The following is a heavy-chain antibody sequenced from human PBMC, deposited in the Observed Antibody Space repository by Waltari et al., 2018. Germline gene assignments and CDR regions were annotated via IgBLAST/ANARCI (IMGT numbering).Heavy chain of an antibody. CDR3: ARDDSSGWGLYYYMDV. CDR2: IYYSGST. CDR1: GGSISSYY. Sequence: QVQLQESGPGLVKPSETLSLTCTVSGGSISSYYWSWIRQPPGKGLEWIGYIYYSGSTNYNPSLKSRVTISVDTSKNQFSLKLSSVTAADTAVYYCARDDSSGWGLYYYMDVWGKGTTVTVSS. D-gene: IGHD6-19*01. J-gene: IGHJ6*03. V-gene: IGHV4-59*01.